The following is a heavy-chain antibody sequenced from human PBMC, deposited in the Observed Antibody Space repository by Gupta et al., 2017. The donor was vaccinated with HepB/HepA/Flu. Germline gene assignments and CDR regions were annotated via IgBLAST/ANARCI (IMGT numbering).Heavy chain of an antibody. V-gene: IGHV4-34*01. CDR2: INHSGST. CDR1: GGSFSGYY. CDR3: ARGLARAVAGTFFDY. D-gene: IGHD6-19*01. J-gene: IGHJ4*02. Sequence: QVQLQQWGAGLLKPSETLSLTCAVYGGSFSGYYWSWIRQPPGKGLEWIGEINHSGSTNYNPSLKSRVTISVDTSKNQFSLKLSSVTAAETAVYYCARGLARAVAGTFFDYWGQGTLVTVSS.